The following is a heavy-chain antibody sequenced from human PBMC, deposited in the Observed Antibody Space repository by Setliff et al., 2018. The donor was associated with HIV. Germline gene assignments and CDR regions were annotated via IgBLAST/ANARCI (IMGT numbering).Heavy chain of an antibody. J-gene: IGHJ4*02. Sequence: GGSLRLSCAASGFTFSNYWMNWVRQAPGKGLEWVANIKQDGSEKYYVDSVKGRFTISRDNAKNSLSLQMNSLRAEDTAVYYCARDTQTGYYDYWGQGTLVTVSS. D-gene: IGHD3-10*01. CDR3: ARDTQTGYYDY. CDR2: IKQDGSEK. CDR1: GFTFSNYW. V-gene: IGHV3-7*01.